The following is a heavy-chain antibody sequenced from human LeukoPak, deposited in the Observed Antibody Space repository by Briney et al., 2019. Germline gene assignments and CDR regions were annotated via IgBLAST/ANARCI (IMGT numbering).Heavy chain of an antibody. CDR3: ARFRSLVSATPNWFDP. J-gene: IGHJ5*02. CDR1: GGSISSYY. V-gene: IGHV4-59*01. Sequence: SETLSLTCTVSGGSISSYYWSWIRQPPGKGLEWIGYIYYSGSTNYNPSLKSRVTISVDTSKNQFSLKLSSVTAADTAVYYCARFRSLVSATPNWFDPWGQGTLVIVSS. D-gene: IGHD6-6*01. CDR2: IYYSGST.